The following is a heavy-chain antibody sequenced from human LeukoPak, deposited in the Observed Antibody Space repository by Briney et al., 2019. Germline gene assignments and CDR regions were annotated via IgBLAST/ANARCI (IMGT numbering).Heavy chain of an antibody. CDR1: GFAFRSYG. D-gene: IGHD6-13*01. V-gene: IGHV3-23*01. J-gene: IGHJ3*02. CDR3: AKTIAAAGFDAFDI. Sequence: GGSLRLSCAASGFAFRSYGMSWVRQAPGKGLEWVSAISGNGVGTYYADSVEGRFTISRDNSKNTLYLQMNSLRAEDTAVYYCAKTIAAAGFDAFDIWGQGTMVTVSS. CDR2: ISGNGVGT.